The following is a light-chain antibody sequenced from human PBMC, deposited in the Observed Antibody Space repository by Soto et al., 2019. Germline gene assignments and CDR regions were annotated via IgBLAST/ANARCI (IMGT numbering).Light chain of an antibody. Sequence: DSHMTQSQATLSASVGERVSITCRASQSISNWLAWYQHKPGKAPKLLIYKASSLRSGVPSRFSGSGSGTEFTLTISSLQPDDFATYYCQQYNIYWAFGQGTKVDIK. J-gene: IGKJ1*01. V-gene: IGKV1-5*03. CDR3: QQYNIYWA. CDR2: KAS. CDR1: QSISNW.